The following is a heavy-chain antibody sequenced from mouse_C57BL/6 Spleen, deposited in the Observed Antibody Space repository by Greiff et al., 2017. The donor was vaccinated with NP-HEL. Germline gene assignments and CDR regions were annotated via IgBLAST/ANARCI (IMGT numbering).Heavy chain of an antibody. D-gene: IGHD2-2*01. V-gene: IGHV1-54*01. J-gene: IGHJ2*01. Sequence: QVQLQQSGAELVRPGTSVKVSCKASGYAFTNYLIEWVKQRPGQGLEWIGVINPGSGGTNYNEKFKGKATLTADKSSSTAYMQLSSLTSEDSAVYFCARGYGGYFDYGGQGTTLTVSS. CDR1: GYAFTNYL. CDR3: ARGYGGYFDY. CDR2: INPGSGGT.